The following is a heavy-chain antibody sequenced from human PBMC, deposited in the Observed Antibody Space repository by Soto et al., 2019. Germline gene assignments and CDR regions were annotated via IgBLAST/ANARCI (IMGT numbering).Heavy chain of an antibody. CDR2: ISSSSSYI. Sequence: GGSLRLSCAASGFTFSSYSMNWVRQAPGKGLEWVSSISSSSSYIYYADSVKGRFTISRDNAKNSLYLQMNSLRAEDTAVYYCARDKWAQRITMAGGSWFDPWGQGTLVTVSS. CDR3: ARDKWAQRITMAGGSWFDP. J-gene: IGHJ5*02. D-gene: IGHD3-10*02. CDR1: GFTFSSYS. V-gene: IGHV3-21*01.